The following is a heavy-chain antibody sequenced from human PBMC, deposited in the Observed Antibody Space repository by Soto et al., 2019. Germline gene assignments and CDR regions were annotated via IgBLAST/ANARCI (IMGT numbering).Heavy chain of an antibody. CDR1: GFTFRTYG. Sequence: VGSLRLSCAASGFTFRTYGMHWVRQAPGKGLEWVAFISDDGSQKYYGNSVKGRFTISRDNSKNTLSLRMISLRTEDTSVYYCAKEAPGGWHFFDTWGPGTMVTVSS. CDR3: AKEAPGGWHFFDT. V-gene: IGHV3-30*18. J-gene: IGHJ4*02. CDR2: ISDDGSQK. D-gene: IGHD6-19*01.